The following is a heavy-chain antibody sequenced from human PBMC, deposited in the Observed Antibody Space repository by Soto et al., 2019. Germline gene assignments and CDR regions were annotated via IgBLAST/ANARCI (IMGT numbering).Heavy chain of an antibody. Sequence: GASVKVSCKTSGYTFTDFYMHWVRQAPGQGLEWMGWISAYNSGTNYAQKFQGRVTLTRDTSPSTAYMELRGLTSDDTAVYFCVKVNGCDAYEFDYWGQGTRVTVSS. CDR3: VKVNGCDAYEFDY. J-gene: IGHJ4*02. CDR2: ISAYNSGT. CDR1: GYTFTDFY. V-gene: IGHV1-2*02. D-gene: IGHD2-8*01.